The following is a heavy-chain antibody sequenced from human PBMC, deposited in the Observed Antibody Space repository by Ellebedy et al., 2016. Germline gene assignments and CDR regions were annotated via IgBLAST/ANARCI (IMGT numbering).Heavy chain of an antibody. CDR3: ARDAKHSGKDDAFDI. Sequence: SVKVSXKASGGTFSSYAISWVRQAPGQGLEWMGGIIPIFGTANYAQKFQGRVTITADESTSTAYMELSSLRSEDTAVYYCARDAKHSGKDDAFDIWGQGTMVTVSS. CDR2: IIPIFGTA. J-gene: IGHJ3*02. D-gene: IGHD1-26*01. V-gene: IGHV1-69*13. CDR1: GGTFSSYA.